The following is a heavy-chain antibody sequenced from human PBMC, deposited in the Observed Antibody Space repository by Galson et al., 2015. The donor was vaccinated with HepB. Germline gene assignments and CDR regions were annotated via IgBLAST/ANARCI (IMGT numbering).Heavy chain of an antibody. V-gene: IGHV3-33*01. CDR2: IWFDGSHK. CDR3: ARSYGDYALAYFDF. Sequence: SLRLSCAASGFVFSNYGMHWVRQAPGKGLEWVASIWFDGSHKYYADSVKSRFTISRDNSKNTVYLQMNSLRADDTAVYYCARSYGDYALAYFDFWGQGTLVIVSS. D-gene: IGHD4-17*01. CDR1: GFVFSNYG. J-gene: IGHJ4*02.